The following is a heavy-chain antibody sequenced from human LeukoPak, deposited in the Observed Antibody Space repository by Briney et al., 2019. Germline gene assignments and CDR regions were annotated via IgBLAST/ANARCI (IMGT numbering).Heavy chain of an antibody. Sequence: TSVRVSCKTSGYTFTNYDIYWVRQAPGQGLECMGWISGYTGDTKYAQILQGRFTVTTDTSTSTAYMELRSLTYDDTAVYYCARAGYCGDGGCRGGSAFDVWGQGTMVTVSS. CDR2: ISGYTGDT. D-gene: IGHD2-15*01. CDR3: ARAGYCGDGGCRGGSAFDV. CDR1: GYTFTNYD. J-gene: IGHJ3*01. V-gene: IGHV1-18*01.